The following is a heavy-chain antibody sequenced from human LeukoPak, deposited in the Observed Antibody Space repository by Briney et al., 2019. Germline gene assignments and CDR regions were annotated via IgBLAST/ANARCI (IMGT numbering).Heavy chain of an antibody. J-gene: IGHJ4*02. CDR3: ARDRCSSTSCSIFDY. V-gene: IGHV1-2*02. CDR1: VYTFTGYY. D-gene: IGHD2-2*01. CDR2: INPNSGGT. Sequence: ASVKVSCKASVYTFTGYYMHWVRQAPGQGLEWMGWINPNSGGTNYAQKFQGRVTMTRDTSISTAYMELSRLRSDDTAVYYCARDRCSSTSCSIFDYWGQGTLVTVSS.